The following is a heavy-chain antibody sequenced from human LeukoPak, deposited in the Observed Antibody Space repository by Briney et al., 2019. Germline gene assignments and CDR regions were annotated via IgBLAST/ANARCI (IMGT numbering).Heavy chain of an antibody. CDR3: ARGPQYSSSWYREYYYYMDV. J-gene: IGHJ6*03. V-gene: IGHV1-8*01. Sequence: GGLVKVSCKASGYTFTSYDINWARQATGQGLEWMGWMNPNSGNTGYAQKFQGRDTMTRNTSISAAYMELSSLRSEDTAVYYCARGPQYSSSWYREYYYYMDVWGKGTTVTVSS. D-gene: IGHD6-13*01. CDR2: MNPNSGNT. CDR1: GYTFTSYD.